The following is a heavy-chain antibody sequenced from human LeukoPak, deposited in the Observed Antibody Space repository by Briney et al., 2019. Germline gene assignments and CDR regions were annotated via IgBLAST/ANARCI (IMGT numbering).Heavy chain of an antibody. J-gene: IGHJ6*02. V-gene: IGHV3-30-3*01. D-gene: IGHD4-23*01. Sequence: PGGSLRLSCAASGFTFSSHAMHWLRQAPGKGLEWVAVISYDGSNKYYADSVKGRFTISRDNSKNTLYLQMSSLRGEDTAVFYCARSASGGNFLDLVVQYYAMDVWGQGTTVTVSS. CDR2: ISYDGSNK. CDR1: GFTFSSHA. CDR3: ARSASGGNFLDLVVQYYAMDV.